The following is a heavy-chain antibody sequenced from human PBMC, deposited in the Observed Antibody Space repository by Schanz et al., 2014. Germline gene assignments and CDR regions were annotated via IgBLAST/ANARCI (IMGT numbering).Heavy chain of an antibody. CDR1: GFTFTNYA. CDR3: AKGRFGELSAFDI. J-gene: IGHJ3*02. CDR2: INTGGDST. Sequence: DVQLLESGGGLVQPGGSLRLSCAASGFTFTNYAMSWVRQAPGKGLEWVSSINTGGDSTYYADSVKGRFTISRDNSKNTLYLQMNSLRAEDTAVYYCAKGRFGELSAFDIWGQGTMVTVSA. D-gene: IGHD3-10*01. V-gene: IGHV3-23*01.